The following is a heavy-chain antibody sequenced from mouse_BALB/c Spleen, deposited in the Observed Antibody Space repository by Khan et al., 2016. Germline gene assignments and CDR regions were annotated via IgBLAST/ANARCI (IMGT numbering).Heavy chain of an antibody. D-gene: IGHD2-4*01. CDR2: ISSGGST. CDR1: GFTFSSYA. V-gene: IGHV5-6-5*01. J-gene: IGHJ3*01. Sequence: EVELVESGGGLVKPGGSLKLSCAASGFTFSSYAMSWVRQTPEKRLEWVASISSGGSTYYPDSVKGRFTISRDNARNILYLQMSSLRSEDTAMYYCARGRWIYYDYDGFAYWGQGTLVTVSA. CDR3: ARGRWIYYDYDGFAY.